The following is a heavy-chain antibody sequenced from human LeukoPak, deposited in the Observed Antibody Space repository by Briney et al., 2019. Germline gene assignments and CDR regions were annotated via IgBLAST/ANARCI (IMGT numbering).Heavy chain of an antibody. CDR1: GGSISSSSYY. J-gene: IGHJ4*02. CDR3: ARGGQVLNYFDY. V-gene: IGHV4-39*07. Sequence: SETLSLTCTVSGGSISSSSYYWGWIRQPPGKGLEWIGSIYYSGSTYYNPSLKSRVTISVDTSKNQFSLKLSSVTAADTAVYYCARGGQVLNYFDYWGQGTLVTVSS. CDR2: IYYSGST.